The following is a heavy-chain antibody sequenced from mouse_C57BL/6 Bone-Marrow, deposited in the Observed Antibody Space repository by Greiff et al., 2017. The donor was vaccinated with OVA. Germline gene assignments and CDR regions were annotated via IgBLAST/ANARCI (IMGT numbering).Heavy chain of an antibody. Sequence: VQLQQSGAELARPGASVKMSCQASGYTFPSYTMPWVKPWPGPGLEWIGYINPSSGYTKYNQKFKDKATLPADNSSSTAYMQLSSLTSEDSAVYYCARGSHAMDYWGQGTSVTVSS. V-gene: IGHV1-4*01. CDR2: INPSSGYT. CDR3: ARGSHAMDY. CDR1: GYTFPSYT. J-gene: IGHJ4*01.